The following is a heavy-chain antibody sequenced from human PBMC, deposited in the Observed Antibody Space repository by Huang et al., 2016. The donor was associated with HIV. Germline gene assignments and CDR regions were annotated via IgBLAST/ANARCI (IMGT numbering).Heavy chain of an antibody. CDR2: ISLGDSDP. Sequence: EVQLVQSGAEVKKPGESLKISCKGSGFSFTNYWIGWVRQMPGKGLEWMGIISLGDSDPTYRPSFRGQVTISADKSSNTAYLQWNSLKASDSAMYYCARPLLGYSNGYYFDYWGQGTLVTVSS. CDR3: ARPLLGYSNGYYFDY. V-gene: IGHV5-51*03. D-gene: IGHD5-18*01. CDR1: GFSFTNYW. J-gene: IGHJ4*02.